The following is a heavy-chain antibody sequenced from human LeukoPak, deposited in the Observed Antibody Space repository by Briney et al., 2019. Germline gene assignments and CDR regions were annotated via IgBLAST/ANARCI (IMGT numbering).Heavy chain of an antibody. CDR3: ARVHSNYERSGMDV. Sequence: SETLSLTCAVSGGSISSGGYSWSWIRQPPGTGLEWIGYIYHSGSTYYNPSLKSRVTISVDRSKNQFSLKLSSVTAADTAVYYCARVHSNYERSGMDVWGQGTTVTVSS. D-gene: IGHD4-11*01. J-gene: IGHJ6*02. CDR2: IYHSGST. V-gene: IGHV4-30-2*01. CDR1: GGSISSGGYS.